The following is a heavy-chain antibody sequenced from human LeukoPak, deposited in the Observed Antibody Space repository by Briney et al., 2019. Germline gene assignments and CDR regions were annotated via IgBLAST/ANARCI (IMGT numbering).Heavy chain of an antibody. CDR2: IKHSGSS. V-gene: IGHV4-34*01. J-gene: IGHJ4*02. CDR3: ARLVLARQYYYDSSGSVAFDY. CDR1: GGSFNDFY. D-gene: IGHD3-22*01. Sequence: KASETLSLTCAVYGGSFNDFYWSWIRQPPGKGLEWIGEIKHSGSSNYNPSLKSRVTISVDASKNQFSLKLSSVTAADTAVYYCARLVLARQYYYDSSGSVAFDYWGQGTLVTVSS.